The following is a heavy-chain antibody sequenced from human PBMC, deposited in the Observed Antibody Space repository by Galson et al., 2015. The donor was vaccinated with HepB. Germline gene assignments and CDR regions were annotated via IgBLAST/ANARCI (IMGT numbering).Heavy chain of an antibody. CDR3: SRFDYYFGLDV. CDR2: INPRGGDT. J-gene: IGHJ6*02. CDR1: GYKFTNYN. V-gene: IGHV1-46*03. Sequence: SVKVSCKASGYKFTNYNIHWIRQAPGQGLEWMARINPRGGDTTFSQTFRDRVTVTSETPTSTVYMEMNSLTSEDAAVYYCSRFDYYFGLDVWGQGTTVIVSS.